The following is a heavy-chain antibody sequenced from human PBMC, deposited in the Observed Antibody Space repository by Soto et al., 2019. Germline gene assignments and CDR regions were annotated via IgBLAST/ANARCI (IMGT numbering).Heavy chain of an antibody. CDR3: VRLIGSSWLDS. Sequence: QVQLQQSGPGLVKPSQTLSLTCAISGDSVSSYTSTWNWIRHSPSRGLEWLGRTYYRSKWYNDYAVSVKSRITITPDTSNIQRSLPLNSVTPDDTAVYYCVRLIGSSWLDSWGQGTLVTVSA. J-gene: IGHJ5*01. CDR2: TYYRSKWYN. V-gene: IGHV6-1*01. CDR1: GDSVSSYTST. D-gene: IGHD6-13*01.